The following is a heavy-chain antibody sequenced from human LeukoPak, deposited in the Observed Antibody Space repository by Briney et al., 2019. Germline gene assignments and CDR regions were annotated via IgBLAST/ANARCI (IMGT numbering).Heavy chain of an antibody. V-gene: IGHV3-64*01. CDR1: GFTFGDYA. Sequence: GGSLRLSCTASGFTFGDYAIIWFRQAPGKGLEYVSGISSDGDSTYYANSVKGRFLISRDNSKNMLYLQMGSLRAEDMAVYYCARADCSSSSCYTVAYWGQGTLVTVSS. D-gene: IGHD2-2*02. CDR2: ISSDGDST. CDR3: ARADCSSSSCYTVAY. J-gene: IGHJ4*02.